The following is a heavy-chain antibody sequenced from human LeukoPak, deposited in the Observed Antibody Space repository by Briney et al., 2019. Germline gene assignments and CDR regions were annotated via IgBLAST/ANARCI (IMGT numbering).Heavy chain of an antibody. J-gene: IGHJ5*02. D-gene: IGHD2-15*01. CDR3: ARDWAVVVVAASNWFDP. CDR1: GYTFTSYY. CDR2: INPSGGST. Sequence: GASVKVSCKASGYTFTSYYMHWVRQAPGQGLEWMGIINPSGGSTSYAQKFQGRVTMTRDTSTSTVYMELSSLRSEDTAVYYCARDWAVVVVAASNWFDPRGQGTLVTVSS. V-gene: IGHV1-46*01.